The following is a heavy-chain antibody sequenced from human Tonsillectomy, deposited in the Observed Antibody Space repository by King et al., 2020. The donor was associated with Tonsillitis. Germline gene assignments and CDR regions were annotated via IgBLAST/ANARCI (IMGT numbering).Heavy chain of an antibody. CDR2: ISYDGSNK. J-gene: IGHJ4*02. CDR1: GFTFSSYA. V-gene: IGHV3-30*04. D-gene: IGHD5-18*01. Sequence: QLVQSGGGVVQPGGSLRLSCAASGFTFSSYAMHWVRQAPGKGLEWVAVISYDGSNKYYADSVKGRFTISRDNSKNTLYLQMNSLRAEDTAVYYCARAVLDTAWDGVGYWGQGTLVTVSS. CDR3: ARAVLDTAWDGVGY.